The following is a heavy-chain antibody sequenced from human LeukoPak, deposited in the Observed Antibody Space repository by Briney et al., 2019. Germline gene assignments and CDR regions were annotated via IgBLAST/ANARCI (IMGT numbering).Heavy chain of an antibody. V-gene: IGHV4-34*01. CDR1: GGSFSGYY. Sequence: PSETLSLTCAVYGGSFSGYYWSWIRQPPGKGLGWIGEINHSGSTNYNPSLKSRVTISVDTSKNQFSLKLSSVTAADTAVYYCARGPPRFGVVIRGPSHFDYWGQGTLVTVSS. D-gene: IGHD3-3*01. CDR3: ARGPPRFGVVIRGPSHFDY. J-gene: IGHJ4*02. CDR2: INHSGST.